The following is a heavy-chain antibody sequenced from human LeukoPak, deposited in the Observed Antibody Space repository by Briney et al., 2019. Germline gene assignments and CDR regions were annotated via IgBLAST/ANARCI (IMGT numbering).Heavy chain of an antibody. CDR3: AKHLRATNTYIFYGLDV. CDR2: INYIGDST. CDR1: GFSFEDYG. Sequence: PGRSLRLSCAVSGFSFEDYGMHWVRQPPGKGLEWVSSINYIGDSTSYADSVKGRFTVSRDNAKNSLYLQVNSLRPEDTALYYCAKHLRATNTYIFYGLDVWGPGTTVTVSS. D-gene: IGHD2-21*01. J-gene: IGHJ6*02. V-gene: IGHV3-9*01.